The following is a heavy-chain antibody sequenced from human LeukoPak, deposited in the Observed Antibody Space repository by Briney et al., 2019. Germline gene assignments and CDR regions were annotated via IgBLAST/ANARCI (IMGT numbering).Heavy chain of an antibody. J-gene: IGHJ4*02. CDR2: IRYDGSNK. Sequence: GGSLRLSCAASGFTFSSYGMHWVRQAPGKGLEWVAFIRYDGSNKYYADSVKGRSTVSRDNSKNTLYLQMNSLRAEDTAVYYCAKVLSGSYSPFDYWGQGTLVTVSS. CDR3: AKVLSGSYSPFDY. D-gene: IGHD1-26*01. V-gene: IGHV3-30*02. CDR1: GFTFSSYG.